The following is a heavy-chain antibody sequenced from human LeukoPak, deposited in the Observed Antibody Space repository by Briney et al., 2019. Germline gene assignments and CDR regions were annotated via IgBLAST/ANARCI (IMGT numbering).Heavy chain of an antibody. D-gene: IGHD6-13*01. CDR1: GGSISSYY. J-gene: IGHJ4*02. V-gene: IGHV4-59*12. CDR2: IYYSGST. Sequence: SETLSLTCTVSGGSISSYYWSWIRQPPGKGLEWIGYIYYSGSTNYNPSLKSRVTISVDTSKNQFSLKLSSVTAADTAVYYCARVKVGAAAAGTWHYFDYWGQGTLVTVSS. CDR3: ARVKVGAAAAGTWHYFDY.